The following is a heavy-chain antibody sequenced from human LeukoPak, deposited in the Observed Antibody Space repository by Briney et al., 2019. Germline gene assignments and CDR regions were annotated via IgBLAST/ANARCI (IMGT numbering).Heavy chain of an antibody. CDR3: AKHGYCSSTSCYALSR. V-gene: IGHV3-74*01. D-gene: IGHD2-2*03. CDR1: GFSFRSYW. CDR2: TNEYGSIT. Sequence: GGSLRLSCAASGFSFRSYWMHWVRQAPGEGLVWVARTNEYGSITDYADSVKDRFTISRDNAKNTLYLQMNSLRAEDSAVYYCAKHGYCSSTSCYALSRWGQGTLVTVSS. J-gene: IGHJ4*02.